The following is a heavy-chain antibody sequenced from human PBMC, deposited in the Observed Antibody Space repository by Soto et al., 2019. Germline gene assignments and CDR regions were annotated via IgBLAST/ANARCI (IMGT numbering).Heavy chain of an antibody. CDR2: ISSSGSTI. J-gene: IGHJ3*02. D-gene: IGHD3-9*01. CDR3: ARVSESWLDAFDI. CDR1: GFTFSDYY. V-gene: IGHV3-11*01. Sequence: GSLRLSCAASGFTFSDYYMSWIRQAPGKGLEWVSYISSSGSTIYYADSVKGRFTISRDNAKNSLYLQMNSLRAEDTAVYYCARVSESWLDAFDIWGQGTMVTVSS.